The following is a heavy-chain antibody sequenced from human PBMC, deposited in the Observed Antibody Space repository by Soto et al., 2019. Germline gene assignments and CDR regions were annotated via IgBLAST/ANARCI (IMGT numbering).Heavy chain of an antibody. Sequence: ASVKVSCKASGYTFTSYAMHWVRQAPGQRLEWMGWINAGNGNTKYSQKFQGRVTITRDTSASTAYMELSSLRSEDTAVYYCARGAYYYDSSGYYADAFDIWGQGTMVNVSS. D-gene: IGHD3-22*01. V-gene: IGHV1-3*01. J-gene: IGHJ3*02. CDR1: GYTFTSYA. CDR3: ARGAYYYDSSGYYADAFDI. CDR2: INAGNGNT.